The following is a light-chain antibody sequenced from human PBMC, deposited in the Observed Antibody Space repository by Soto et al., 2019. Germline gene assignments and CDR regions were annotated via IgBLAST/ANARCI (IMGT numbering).Light chain of an antibody. V-gene: IGKV3-20*01. CDR3: QQYGSPGT. CDR1: QSVSNNY. CDR2: GAS. Sequence: EFVLTQSPGTLSLSPGERATLSCRASQSVSNNYLAWYQQKPGQAPRLLTYGASNRATGIPDRFSGSGSGTDFTLTISRLEPEDFAVYYCQQYGSPGTFGQGTKVDIK. J-gene: IGKJ1*01.